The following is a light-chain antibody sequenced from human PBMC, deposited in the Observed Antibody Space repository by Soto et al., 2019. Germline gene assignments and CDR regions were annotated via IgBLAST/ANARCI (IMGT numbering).Light chain of an antibody. CDR1: QGISSY. CDR2: AAS. Sequence: IQLTQSPSSLSASVGDRVTITCRASQGISSYLAWYQQKPGKAPKLLIYAASSRASGIPDRFSGSRSGTDFTLTISRLEPEDFAMYYCQQNGSTPPTFGQGTKVDI. V-gene: IGKV1-9*01. CDR3: QQNGSTPPT. J-gene: IGKJ1*01.